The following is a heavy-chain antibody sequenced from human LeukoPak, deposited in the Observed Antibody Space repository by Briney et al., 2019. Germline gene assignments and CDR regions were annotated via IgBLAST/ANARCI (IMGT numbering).Heavy chain of an antibody. Sequence: PGGSLRLSCAASGFTFSSYSVNWVRQAPGKGLEWVSSISSSSSHIYYADSVKGRFTISRDNAKNSLYLQMNSLRAEDTAVYYCARGDGKGSPYFDYWGQGTLVTVSS. V-gene: IGHV3-21*01. CDR3: ARGDGKGSPYFDY. J-gene: IGHJ4*02. CDR1: GFTFSSYS. CDR2: ISSSSSHI. D-gene: IGHD2-15*01.